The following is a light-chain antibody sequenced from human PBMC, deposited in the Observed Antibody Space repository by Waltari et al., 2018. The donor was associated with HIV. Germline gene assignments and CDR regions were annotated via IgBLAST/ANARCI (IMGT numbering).Light chain of an antibody. J-gene: IGLJ3*02. V-gene: IGLV1-44*01. CDR1: SSNIGINT. Sequence: QSVLTQPPSASGTPGQRVTISCSGSSSNIGINTVNWYQHLPGTAPKLLIYSSNQRPSGGPDRFSGCKSGTSASLAISGLQSEDEADYYCAAWDDRLNGWVFGGGTKLTVL. CDR3: AAWDDRLNGWV. CDR2: SSN.